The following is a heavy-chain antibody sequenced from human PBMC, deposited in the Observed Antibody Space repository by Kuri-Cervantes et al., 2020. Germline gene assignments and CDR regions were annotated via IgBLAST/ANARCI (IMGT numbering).Heavy chain of an antibody. V-gene: IGHV1-2*02. CDR3: ARPDVDTAPGFTGGRSDY. CDR2: INPNSGGT. CDR1: GYTFTGYY. Sequence: ASVKVSCKASGYTFTGYYMHWVRQAPGQGLEWMGWINPNSGGTNYAQKFQGRVTMTRDTSTSTVYMELSSLRSEDTAVYYCARPDVDTAPGFTGGRSDYWGQGTLVTVSS. J-gene: IGHJ4*02. D-gene: IGHD5-18*01.